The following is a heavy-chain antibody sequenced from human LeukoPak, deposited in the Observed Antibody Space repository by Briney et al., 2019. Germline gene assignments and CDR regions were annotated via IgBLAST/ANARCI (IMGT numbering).Heavy chain of an antibody. V-gene: IGHV3-30*04. Sequence: GRSLRLSCAASGFTFSIYAMHWVRQAPGKGLEWVAVISYDGSNKYYADSVKGRFTISRDNSKNTLYLQMNSLRAEDTAVYYCARTDYDFWSGIFDYWGQGTLVTVSS. J-gene: IGHJ4*02. CDR2: ISYDGSNK. CDR3: ARTDYDFWSGIFDY. CDR1: GFTFSIYA. D-gene: IGHD3-3*01.